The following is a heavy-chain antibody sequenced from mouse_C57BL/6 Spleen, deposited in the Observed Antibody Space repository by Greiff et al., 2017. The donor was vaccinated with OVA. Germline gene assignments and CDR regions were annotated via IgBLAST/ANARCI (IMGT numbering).Heavy chain of an antibody. D-gene: IGHD2-5*01. Sequence: QVHVKQPGAELVKPGASVKLSCKASGYTFTSYWMHWVKQRPGQGLEWIGMIHPNSGSTNYNEKFKSKATLTVDKSSSTAYMQLSSLTSEDSAVYYCARQDSNYFDYWGQGTTLTVSS. CDR2: IHPNSGST. V-gene: IGHV1-64*01. J-gene: IGHJ2*01. CDR1: GYTFTSYW. CDR3: ARQDSNYFDY.